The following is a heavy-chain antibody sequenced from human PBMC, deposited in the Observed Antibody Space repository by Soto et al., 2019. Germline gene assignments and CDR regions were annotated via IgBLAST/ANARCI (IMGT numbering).Heavy chain of an antibody. CDR3: ARGRAVPIFGVVIRTPTYGMDV. Sequence: SETLSLTCAVYGGSFSGYYWGWIRQPPGKGLEWIGEINHSGSTNYNPSLKSRVTISVDTSKNQFSLKLSSVTAADTAVYYCARGRAVPIFGVVIRTPTYGMDVWGQGTTVTVSS. J-gene: IGHJ6*02. V-gene: IGHV4-34*01. D-gene: IGHD3-3*01. CDR1: GGSFSGYY. CDR2: INHSGST.